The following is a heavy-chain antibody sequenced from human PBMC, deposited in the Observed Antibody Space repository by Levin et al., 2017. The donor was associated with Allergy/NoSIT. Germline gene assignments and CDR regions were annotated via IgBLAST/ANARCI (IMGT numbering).Heavy chain of an antibody. CDR3: ARAQIVVVRLFDI. CDR2: IYYSGST. V-gene: IGHV4-39*07. D-gene: IGHD3-22*01. Sequence: SETLSLTCTVSGGSISSSSYYWGWIRQPPGKGLEWIGSIYYSGSTYYNPSLKSRVTISVDTSKNQFSLKLSSVTAADTAVYYCARAQIVVVRLFDIWGQGTMVTVSS. CDR1: GGSISSSSYY. J-gene: IGHJ3*02.